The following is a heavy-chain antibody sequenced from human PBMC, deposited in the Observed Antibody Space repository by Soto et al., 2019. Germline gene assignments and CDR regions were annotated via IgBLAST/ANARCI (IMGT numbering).Heavy chain of an antibody. D-gene: IGHD6-19*01. V-gene: IGHV1-2*02. Sequence: QVQLVQSGAEVKKPGASVKVSCKASGYTFTSYGISWVRQAPGQGLEWMGWINPNSGGTNYAQKFQGRVTMTRDTSISTAYMELSRLRSDDTAVYYCAREESSGWYSWFDPWGQGTLVTVSS. CDR3: AREESSGWYSWFDP. CDR1: GYTFTSYG. J-gene: IGHJ5*02. CDR2: INPNSGGT.